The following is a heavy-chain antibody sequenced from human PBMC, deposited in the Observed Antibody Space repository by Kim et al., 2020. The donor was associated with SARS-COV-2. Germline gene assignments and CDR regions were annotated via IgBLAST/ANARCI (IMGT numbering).Heavy chain of an antibody. CDR3: TRDLNYYNSGNYYDFFDL. CDR2: INQDERKK. Sequence: GGSLRLSCAGSGFSFSPYWMFWVRQTPGKGLEWVANINQDERKKYYVDSVKDRFTISRDNAKNSLYLQMNSLRAEDTAMYYCTRDLNYYNSGNYYDFFDLWGKGKMVTVSS. J-gene: IGHJ3*01. D-gene: IGHD3-10*01. V-gene: IGHV3-7*01. CDR1: GFSFSPYW.